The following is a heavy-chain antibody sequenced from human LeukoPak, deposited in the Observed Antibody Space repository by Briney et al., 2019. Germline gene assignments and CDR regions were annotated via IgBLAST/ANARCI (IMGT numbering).Heavy chain of an antibody. CDR2: ISDNGGST. D-gene: IGHD6-13*01. V-gene: IGHV3-64*04. Sequence: GGSLRLSCSASGFTFSSCGMHWVRQAPGKGLEYVSAISDNGGSTKYADSVKGRFTISRENAKNSLYLQMNSLRAEDTAVYYCARAVTATGDFDYWGQGTLVTVSS. CDR3: ARAVTATGDFDY. J-gene: IGHJ4*02. CDR1: GFTFSSCG.